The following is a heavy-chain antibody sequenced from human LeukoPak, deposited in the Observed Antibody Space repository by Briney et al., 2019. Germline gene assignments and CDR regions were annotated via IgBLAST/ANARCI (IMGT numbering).Heavy chain of an antibody. J-gene: IGHJ4*02. CDR3: AKGTWAGSGLNYYDSSGYPDY. D-gene: IGHD3-22*01. CDR2: IRYDGSNK. CDR1: GFTFSSYG. V-gene: IGHV3-30*02. Sequence: GGSLRLSCAASGFTFSSYGMHWVRQAPGKGLEWVAFIRYDGSNKYYADSVKGRFTISRDNSKNTLYLQMNSLRAEDTAVYYCAKGTWAGSGLNYYDSSGYPDYWGQGTLVTVSS.